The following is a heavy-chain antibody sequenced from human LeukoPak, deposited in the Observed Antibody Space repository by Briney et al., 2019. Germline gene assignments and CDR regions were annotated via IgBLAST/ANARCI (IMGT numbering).Heavy chain of an antibody. CDR3: AKHLYCSGGSCYSSDYYYYYMDV. J-gene: IGHJ6*03. V-gene: IGHV3-11*01. Sequence: PGGSLRLSCAASGFTFSDYYMSWIRQAPGKGLEWVSYISSSGSTIYYADSVKGRFTISRDNSKNTLYLQMNSLRAEDTAIYYCAKHLYCSGGSCYSSDYYYYYMDVWGKGTTVTVSS. D-gene: IGHD2-15*01. CDR1: GFTFSDYY. CDR2: ISSSGSTI.